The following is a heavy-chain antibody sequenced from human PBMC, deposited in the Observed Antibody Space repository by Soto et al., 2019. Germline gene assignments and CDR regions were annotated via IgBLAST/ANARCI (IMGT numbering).Heavy chain of an antibody. CDR1: GGSFSGYY. CDR2: INHSGST. J-gene: IGHJ6*03. V-gene: IGHV4-34*01. D-gene: IGHD3-10*01. CDR3: ARGRTSRNYYGSERGYYYYMDV. Sequence: PSETLSLTFAVYGGSFSGYYWSWIRQPPGKGLEWIGEINHSGSTNYNPSLKSRVTISVDTSKNQFSLKLSSVTAADTAVYYCARGRTSRNYYGSERGYYYYMDVWGKGTTVTVSS.